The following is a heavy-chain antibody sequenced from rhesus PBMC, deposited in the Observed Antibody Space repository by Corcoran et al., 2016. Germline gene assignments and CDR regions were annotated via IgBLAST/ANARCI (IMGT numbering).Heavy chain of an antibody. CDR1: GGSISSSY. J-gene: IGHJ6*01. CDR3: ARSAAAGTGRYYYGLDS. V-gene: IGHV4-169*01. D-gene: IGHD6-25*01. Sequence: QLQLQESGPGLVKPSETLSVTCAVSGGSISSSYWSWIRQAPGKGLEWIGYIYGSGSSTNYNLSHKRRVTLSVYTSKNQLSLKLSSVTAADTAVYYCARSAAAGTGRYYYGLDSWGQGVVVTVSS. CDR2: IYGSGSST.